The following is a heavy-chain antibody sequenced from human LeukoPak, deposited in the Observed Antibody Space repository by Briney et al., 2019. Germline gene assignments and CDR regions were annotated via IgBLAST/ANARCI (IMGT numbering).Heavy chain of an antibody. Sequence: PGGSLRLSCAASGFTFSSYAMSWVRQAPGKGLEWVSAISGSGGSTYYADSVKGRFTIPRDNSENTVYLQMNSLRAEDTALYYCVRAYTTSGTYSEPWGQGTLVTVSS. J-gene: IGHJ4*02. CDR2: ISGSGGST. V-gene: IGHV3-23*01. D-gene: IGHD1-26*01. CDR3: VRAYTTSGTYSEP. CDR1: GFTFSSYA.